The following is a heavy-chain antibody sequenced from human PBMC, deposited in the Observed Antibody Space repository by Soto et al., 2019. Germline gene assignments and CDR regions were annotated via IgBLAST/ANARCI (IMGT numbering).Heavy chain of an antibody. CDR3: ARGLRVWSGYYFSAPPDY. V-gene: IGHV4-34*01. CDR1: GGSFSGYY. J-gene: IGHJ4*02. CDR2: INHSGST. Sequence: PSETLSLTCAVYGGSFSGYYWSWIRQPPGKGLEWIGEINHSGSTNYNPSLKSRVTISVDTSKNQFSLKLSSVTAADTAVYYCARGLRVWSGYYFSAPPDYWGQGTLVTVSS. D-gene: IGHD3-3*01.